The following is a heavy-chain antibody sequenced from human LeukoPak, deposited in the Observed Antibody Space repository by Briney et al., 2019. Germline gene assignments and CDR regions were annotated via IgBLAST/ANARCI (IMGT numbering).Heavy chain of an antibody. D-gene: IGHD2-21*02. Sequence: GGSLRLSCAASGFTFDDYAMHWVRQAPGKGLEWVSGISWNSGSIGYADSVKGRFTISRDNSKNTLYLQMNSLRVEDTAVYYCTRASRVTTRLDAFDIWGQGTMVTVSS. V-gene: IGHV3-9*01. CDR2: ISWNSGSI. CDR3: TRASRVTTRLDAFDI. J-gene: IGHJ3*02. CDR1: GFTFDDYA.